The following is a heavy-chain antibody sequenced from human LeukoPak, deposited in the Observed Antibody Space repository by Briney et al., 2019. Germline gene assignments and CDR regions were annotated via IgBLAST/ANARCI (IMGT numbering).Heavy chain of an antibody. CDR3: AREGLTGTDY. CDR1: GGSISSYY. CDR2: IYYSGST. D-gene: IGHD1-20*01. J-gene: IGHJ4*02. V-gene: IGHV4-59*01. Sequence: SETLSLTCTVSGGSISSYYWSWIRQPPGKGLERIGYIYYSGSTNYNPSLKSRVTISVDTSKNQFSLKLSSVTAADTAVYYCAREGLTGTDYWGQGTLVTVSS.